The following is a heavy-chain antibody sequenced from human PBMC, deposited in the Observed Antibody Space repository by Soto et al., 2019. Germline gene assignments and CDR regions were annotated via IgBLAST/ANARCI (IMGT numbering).Heavy chain of an antibody. D-gene: IGHD3-3*01. Sequence: DVQLLESGGGLVQPGGSLRLSCAASGFTFSSYSMKWVRQAPGKGLEWVSAISGGGDITQYADSVKGRFTISRDNSKNTLYLQMNSLRAEDTAVYYCVTKDFWTGHFGPLDCWGLGTLVTVSS. CDR2: ISGGGDIT. J-gene: IGHJ4*02. CDR1: GFTFSSYS. V-gene: IGHV3-23*01. CDR3: VTKDFWTGHFGPLDC.